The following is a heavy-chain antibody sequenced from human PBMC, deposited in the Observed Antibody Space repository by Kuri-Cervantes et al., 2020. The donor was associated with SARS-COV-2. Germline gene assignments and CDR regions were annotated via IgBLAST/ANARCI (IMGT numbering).Heavy chain of an antibody. V-gene: IGHV3-19*01. D-gene: IGHD6-13*01. Sequence: GESLKISCAAYGFTFSNSDMNWVRQAPGKGLEWVSGVSWNGSRTHYADSVKGRFIISRDNSRNFLYQQMNSLRPEDMSVYYCVRHKAAAGIVAPDWGQGTLVTVSS. CDR2: VSWNGSRT. CDR3: VRHKAAAGIVAPD. CDR1: GFTFSNSD. J-gene: IGHJ4*02.